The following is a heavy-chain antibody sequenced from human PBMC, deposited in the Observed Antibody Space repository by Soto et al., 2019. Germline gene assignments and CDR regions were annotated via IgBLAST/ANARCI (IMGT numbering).Heavy chain of an antibody. CDR1: GGSVSSGSYY. CDR3: ARVIAVAGTPVYYFDY. J-gene: IGHJ4*02. CDR2: IYYSGST. D-gene: IGHD6-19*01. Sequence: QVQLQESGPGLVKPSETLSLTCTVSGGSVSSGSYYWSWIRQPPGKGLEWIGYIYYSGSTNYNPSLKSLVTIAVDTSKNQFSLKLSSVTAADTAVYYCARVIAVAGTPVYYFDYWGQGTLVTVSS. V-gene: IGHV4-61*01.